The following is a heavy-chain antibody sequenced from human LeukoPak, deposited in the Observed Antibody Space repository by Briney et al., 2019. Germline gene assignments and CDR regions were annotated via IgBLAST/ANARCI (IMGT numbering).Heavy chain of an antibody. V-gene: IGHV4-31*03. D-gene: IGHD3-3*01. J-gene: IGHJ3*02. CDR2: IYYSGST. CDR1: GGSISSGGYY. CDR3: ARSISSAHTYYDFWSGYPEAGLDI. Sequence: PSQTLSLTCTVSGGSISSGGYYWSWIRQHPGKGLEWIGYIYYSGSTYYNPSFKSRVTISVDTSKNQSSLKLSSVTAADTAVYYCARSISSAHTYYDFWSGYPEAGLDIWGQGTMVTVSS.